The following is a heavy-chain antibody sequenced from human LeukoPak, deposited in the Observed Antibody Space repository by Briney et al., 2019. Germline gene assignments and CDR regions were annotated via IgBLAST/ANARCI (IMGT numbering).Heavy chain of an antibody. V-gene: IGHV1-46*01. CDR1: GYTFTSYY. J-gene: IGHJ5*02. CDR3: ARDGRLRYFDWLIQRNWFDP. CDR2: INPSGGST. Sequence: GASVKVSCKASGYTFTSYYMHWVRQAPGQGLEWMGIINPSGGSTSYAQKFQGRVTMTRDTSTSTVYMELSSLRSEDTAVYYCARDGRLRYFDWLIQRNWFDPWGQGTLVTVSS. D-gene: IGHD3-9*01.